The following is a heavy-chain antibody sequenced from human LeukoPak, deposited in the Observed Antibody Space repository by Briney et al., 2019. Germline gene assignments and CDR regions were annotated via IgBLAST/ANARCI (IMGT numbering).Heavy chain of an antibody. CDR2: IYYSGST. V-gene: IGHV4-30-4*01. CDR1: GGSISSGDYY. CDR3: ARAYSMAFFDY. Sequence: KPSQTLSLTCTVSGGSISSGDYYWSWIRQPPGKGLAWLGYIYYSGSTYYNPSLKSRVTISVDTSKNQFSLKLSSVTAADTAVYYCARAYSMAFFDYWGQGTLVTVSS. D-gene: IGHD6-13*01. J-gene: IGHJ4*02.